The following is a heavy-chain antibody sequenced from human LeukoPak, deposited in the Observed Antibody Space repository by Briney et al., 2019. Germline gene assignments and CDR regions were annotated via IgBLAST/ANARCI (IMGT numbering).Heavy chain of an antibody. V-gene: IGHV1-8*01. CDR3: ARAPSYRQNWFDP. J-gene: IGHJ5*02. CDR2: MNPNSGNT. Sequence: ASVKVSCKASGYTFTSYDINWVRQATGQGLEWMGWMNPNSGNTGYAQKFQGRVTMTRNTSISTAYMELSSLRSEDTAVYYCARAPSYRQNWFDPWGQGTLVTVSS. CDR1: GYTFTSYD. D-gene: IGHD3-16*02.